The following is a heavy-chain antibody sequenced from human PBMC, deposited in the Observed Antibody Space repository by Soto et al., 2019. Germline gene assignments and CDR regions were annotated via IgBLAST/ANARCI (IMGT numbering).Heavy chain of an antibody. Sequence: SQTLSLTCAISGDSVSSNSAAWNWIRQSPSRGLEWLGRTYYRSKWYNDYAVSVKSRITINPDTSKNQFSLQLNSVTPEDTAVNYCTGAYCSGGSCWAWSSWFGPWGQGTLVSVAS. CDR1: GDSVSSNSAA. CDR2: TYYRSKWYN. V-gene: IGHV6-1*01. D-gene: IGHD2-15*01. CDR3: TGAYCSGGSCWAWSSWFGP. J-gene: IGHJ5*02.